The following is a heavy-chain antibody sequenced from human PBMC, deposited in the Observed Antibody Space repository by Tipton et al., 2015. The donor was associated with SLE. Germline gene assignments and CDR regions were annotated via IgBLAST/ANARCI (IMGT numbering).Heavy chain of an antibody. CDR1: GFTFSSYG. D-gene: IGHD3-9*01. CDR3: AKGEGGGGPRYFDWLDY. V-gene: IGHV3-30*18. CDR2: IWSDGTNK. Sequence: YLRLSCAASGFTFSSYGMHWVRQAPGKGLEWVAVIWSDGTNKYYVDSVKGRFSISRDNSKNTLYLQMNSLRAEDTAVYYCAKGEGGGGPRYFDWLDYWGQGTLVTVSS. J-gene: IGHJ4*02.